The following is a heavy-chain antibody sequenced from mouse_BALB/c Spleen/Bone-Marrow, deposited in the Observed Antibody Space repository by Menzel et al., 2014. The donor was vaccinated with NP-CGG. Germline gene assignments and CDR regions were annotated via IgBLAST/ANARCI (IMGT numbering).Heavy chain of an antibody. J-gene: IGHJ2*01. CDR1: GFAFSSYD. D-gene: IGHD4-1*02. Sequence: EVQVVESGGGLVKPGGSPKLSCAASGFAFSSYDMSWVRQTPEKRLEWVATISSGGSYTYYPDSVKGRFTISRDNARNTPYLQMSSLRSEDTALYYCARPPTGAYFDYWGQGTTLTVSS. V-gene: IGHV5-9*02. CDR2: ISSGGSYT. CDR3: ARPPTGAYFDY.